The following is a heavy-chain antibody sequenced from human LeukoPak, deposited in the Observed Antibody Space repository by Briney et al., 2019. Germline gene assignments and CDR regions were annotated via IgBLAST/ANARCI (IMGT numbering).Heavy chain of an antibody. V-gene: IGHV3-30*02. CDR3: AKDPGGEVLPDY. J-gene: IGHJ4*02. CDR1: GFTFSSYG. Sequence: PGGSLRLSCAASGFTFSSYGMHWVRQAPGEGLEWVAFIRYDGSKKNYADSVKGRFTISRDNSKNTLYLQMNSLRAEDTAVYYCAKDPGGEVLPDYWGQGTLVTVSS. D-gene: IGHD3-10*01. CDR2: IRYDGSKK.